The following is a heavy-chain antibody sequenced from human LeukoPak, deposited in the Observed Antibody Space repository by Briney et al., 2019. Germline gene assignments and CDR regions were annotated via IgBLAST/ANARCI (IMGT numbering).Heavy chain of an antibody. CDR3: ARRVQTGIVVVIAEYYFDY. D-gene: IGHD2-21*01. V-gene: IGHV3-21*04. Sequence: GGSLRLSCAASGFTFSSYSMNWVRQAPGKGLEWVSSISSSSSYIYYADSVKGRFTISRDNAKNSLYLQMNSLRAEDTAVYYCARRVQTGIVVVIAEYYFDYWGQGTLVTVSS. J-gene: IGHJ4*02. CDR1: GFTFSSYS. CDR2: ISSSSSYI.